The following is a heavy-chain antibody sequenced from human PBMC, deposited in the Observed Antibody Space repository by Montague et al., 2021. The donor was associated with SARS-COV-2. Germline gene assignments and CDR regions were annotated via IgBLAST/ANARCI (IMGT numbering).Heavy chain of an antibody. Sequence: SLRLSCAASGFTFGDYGMNWVRQAPGKGLEWVSGINWNGGSTGYADSVKGRFTISRDNAKNSLYLQMNSLRAEDTALHYCARDSSSWRIQGFFGYWGQGTLITVSS. CDR3: ARDSSSWRIQGFFGY. CDR2: INWNGGST. CDR1: GFTFGDYG. V-gene: IGHV3-20*04. J-gene: IGHJ4*02. D-gene: IGHD6-13*01.